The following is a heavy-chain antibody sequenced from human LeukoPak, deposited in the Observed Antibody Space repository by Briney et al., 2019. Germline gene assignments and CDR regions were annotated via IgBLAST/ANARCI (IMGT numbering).Heavy chain of an antibody. D-gene: IGHD3-22*01. Sequence: SGPTLVNPTQTLTLTCTFSGFSLSTSGMRVSWIRQPPGKALEWPARIDWDDDKFYITSLKPRLTISKDTSRNQVVLTMTNVDPVDTATYYCARMGVYYDHIYWGQGTLVTVSS. CDR3: ARMGVYYDHIY. CDR1: GFSLSTSGMR. CDR2: IDWDDDK. J-gene: IGHJ4*02. V-gene: IGHV2-70*04.